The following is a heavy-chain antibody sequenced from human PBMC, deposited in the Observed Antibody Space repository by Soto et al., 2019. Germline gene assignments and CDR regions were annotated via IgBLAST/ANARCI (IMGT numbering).Heavy chain of an antibody. CDR1: GFTFSSYG. CDR2: ISYDGSNK. D-gene: IGHD3-9*01. Sequence: HPGGSLRLSCAASGFTFSSYGMHWVRQAPGKGLEWVAVISYDGSNKYYADSVKGRFTISRDNSKNTLYLQMNSLRAEDTAVYYCANSYDILTGSGFDYWGQGTLVTVSS. J-gene: IGHJ4*02. CDR3: ANSYDILTGSGFDY. V-gene: IGHV3-30*18.